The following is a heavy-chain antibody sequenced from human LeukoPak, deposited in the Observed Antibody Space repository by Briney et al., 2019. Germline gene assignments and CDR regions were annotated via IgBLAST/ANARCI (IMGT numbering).Heavy chain of an antibody. CDR3: ARRARRRHNACFDP. V-gene: IGHV4-34*01. CDR1: GGYFSDFY. D-gene: IGHD1-1*01. CDR2: INYRGNR. J-gene: IGHJ5*02. Sequence: SGNLSLTCAVYGGYFSDFYWSWIRQSPGKALEWIGEINYRGNRRYNPSLKSRVSTSLDTSKNQFSLKLTSVTAADTAVYFCARRARRRHNACFDPWGQGTPVTVSS.